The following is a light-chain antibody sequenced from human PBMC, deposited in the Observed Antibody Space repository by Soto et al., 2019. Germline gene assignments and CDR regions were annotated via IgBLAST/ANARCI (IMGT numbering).Light chain of an antibody. J-gene: IGKJ4*01. CDR3: QQYNNWPLT. V-gene: IGKV3D-15*01. CDR1: QGVDND. Sequence: EIVMTQSPATLSVSPGDRATLSCRASQGVDNDLAWYQQKPGQPPRLLIYDASTRATGIPARFSGSQSGTEFTLTISSLLSEDFAVYFCQQYNNWPLTFGGGTKVETK. CDR2: DAS.